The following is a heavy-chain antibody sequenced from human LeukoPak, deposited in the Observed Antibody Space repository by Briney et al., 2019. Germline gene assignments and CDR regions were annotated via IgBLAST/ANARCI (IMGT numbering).Heavy chain of an antibody. CDR3: ARQGPGSTTDDYFYAMDV. CDR2: IYYRGTT. V-gene: IGHV4-39*01. D-gene: IGHD3-16*01. J-gene: IGHJ6*02. CDR1: GGSISRSSFY. Sequence: PSETLSLTCTVSGGSISRSSFYWGWIRQPPGKGLEWIGSIYYRGTTYYNPSLKSRVTMSLDTSKNQFSLNLSSVTAADTALYYCARQGPGSTTDDYFYAMDVWGQGTTVTVSS.